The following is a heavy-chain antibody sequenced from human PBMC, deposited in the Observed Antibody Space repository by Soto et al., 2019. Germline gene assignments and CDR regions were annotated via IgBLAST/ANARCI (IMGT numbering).Heavy chain of an antibody. CDR1: GVSISSYY. J-gene: IGHJ3*02. Sequence: TSETLSLTCTVSGVSISSYYWGWIRQPPGKGLEWIGSIYYSGSTYYNPSLKSRVTISVDTSKNQFSLKLSSVTAADTAVYYCARQPKDAFDIWGQGTMVTVS. CDR2: IYYSGST. V-gene: IGHV4-39*01. CDR3: ARQPKDAFDI.